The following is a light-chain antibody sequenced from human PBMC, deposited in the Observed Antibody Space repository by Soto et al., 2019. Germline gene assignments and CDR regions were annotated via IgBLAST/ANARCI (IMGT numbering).Light chain of an antibody. CDR3: SSYTSSSTVV. V-gene: IGLV2-14*01. CDR2: DAS. CDR1: SSDVGGYNY. Sequence: QSALTQPASVSGSPGQSITISCTGTSSDVGGYNYVSRYQQHPGKAPKLMIYDASNRPSGVSNRFSGSKSGNTASLTISGLQAEDEADYYCSSYTSSSTVVFGGGTKLTVL. J-gene: IGLJ2*01.